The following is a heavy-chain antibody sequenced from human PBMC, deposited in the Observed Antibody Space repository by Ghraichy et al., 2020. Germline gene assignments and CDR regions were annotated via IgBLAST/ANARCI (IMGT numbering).Heavy chain of an antibody. Sequence: GGSLRLSCAASGFTFSSYGMHWVRQAPGKGLEWVAVIWYDGSNKYYADSVKGRFTISRDNSKNTLYLQMNSLRAEDTAVYYCAREMRFDGSNDYWGQGTLVTVSS. D-gene: IGHD5-24*01. V-gene: IGHV3-33*01. J-gene: IGHJ4*02. CDR2: IWYDGSNK. CDR1: GFTFSSYG. CDR3: AREMRFDGSNDY.